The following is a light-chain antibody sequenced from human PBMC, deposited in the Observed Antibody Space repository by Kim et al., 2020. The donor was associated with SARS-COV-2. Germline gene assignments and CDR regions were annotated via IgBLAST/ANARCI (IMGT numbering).Light chain of an antibody. V-gene: IGKV2-30*02. Sequence: DVVMTQSPHSLPVTLGQPASISCRSSQSLVHSDGNTYLNWFQQRPGQSPRRLIYKVSNRDSGVPDRFSGSGSGTDFTLKISRVEAEDVGVYYCMQGTHWPPYTFGQGTKLEI. J-gene: IGKJ2*01. CDR2: KVS. CDR3: MQGTHWPPYT. CDR1: QSLVHSDGNTY.